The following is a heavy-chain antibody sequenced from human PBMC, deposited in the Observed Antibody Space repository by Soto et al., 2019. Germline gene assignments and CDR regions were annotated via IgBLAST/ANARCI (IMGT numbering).Heavy chain of an antibody. CDR2: IRSKANSYAT. D-gene: IGHD6-13*01. CDR1: GFTFSGSA. J-gene: IGHJ4*02. Sequence: EVQLVESGGGLVQPGGSLKLSCAASGFTFSGSAMHWVRQASGKGLEWVGRIRSKANSYATAYAASVKGRFTISRDDSKNTAYLQMNSLKTEDTAVYYCTKAGYSSSWYGDYWGQGTLVTVSS. CDR3: TKAGYSSSWYGDY. V-gene: IGHV3-73*02.